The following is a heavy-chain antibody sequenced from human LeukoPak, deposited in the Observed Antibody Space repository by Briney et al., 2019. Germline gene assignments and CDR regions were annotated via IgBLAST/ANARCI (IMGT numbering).Heavy chain of an antibody. CDR2: IYYSGGT. Sequence: SETLTLTCAVYGESFSGYYWSWIRQPPGKGLEWIGNIYYSGGTYYNPSLKSRVTISVDTSKNQFSLKLSSVTATDTAVYYCARRDRGGYYG. CDR1: GESFSGYY. D-gene: IGHD3-16*01. J-gene: IGHJ6*01. CDR3: ARRDRGGYYG. V-gene: IGHV4-34*01.